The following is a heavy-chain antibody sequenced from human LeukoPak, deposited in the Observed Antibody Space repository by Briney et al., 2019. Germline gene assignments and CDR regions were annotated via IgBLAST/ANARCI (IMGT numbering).Heavy chain of an antibody. J-gene: IGHJ4*02. CDR2: INSDGSNT. CDR1: GFTFSSYW. V-gene: IGHV3-74*01. D-gene: IGHD6-19*01. CDR3: ARYNSGNFFDY. Sequence: GGSLRLSCAASGFTFSSYWMHWVRQAPGEGLVWVSRINSDGSNTNYADSVKGRFTISRDNFKNTVYLQMNGLRVEDTAIYYCARYNSGNFFDYWGQGTLVTVSS.